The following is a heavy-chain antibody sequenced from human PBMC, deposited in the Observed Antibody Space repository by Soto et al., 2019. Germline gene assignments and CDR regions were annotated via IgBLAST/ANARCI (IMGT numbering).Heavy chain of an antibody. V-gene: IGHV4-59*01. Sequence: SETLSLTCTVSGGSISSYYWSWIRQPPGKGLEWIGYIYYSGSTNYNPSLKGRVTISVDTSKNQFSLKLSSVTAADTAVYYCASSILTGYYSYWGQGTLVTVSS. CDR2: IYYSGST. CDR3: ASSILTGYYSY. D-gene: IGHD3-9*01. CDR1: GGSISSYY. J-gene: IGHJ4*02.